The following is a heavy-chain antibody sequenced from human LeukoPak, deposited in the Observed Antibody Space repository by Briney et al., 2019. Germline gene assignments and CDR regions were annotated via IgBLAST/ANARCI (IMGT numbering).Heavy chain of an antibody. CDR3: ARLLGSSGYAGDWYFDL. CDR1: GASITRYY. D-gene: IGHD3-22*01. Sequence: SETLSLTCSVSGASITRYYWTWIRQPVGKGLEWFGRLYTNGTVNYNPSLRSRVTMSRDTSRNQFSLRLTSVTAADTAVYYCARLLGSSGYAGDWYFDLWGPGALVTVSS. J-gene: IGHJ2*01. V-gene: IGHV4-4*07. CDR2: LYTNGTV.